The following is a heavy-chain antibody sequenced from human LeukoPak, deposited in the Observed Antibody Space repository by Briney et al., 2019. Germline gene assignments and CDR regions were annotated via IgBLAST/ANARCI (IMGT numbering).Heavy chain of an antibody. CDR2: INAGNGNT. Sequence: ASVRVSCKASGYTFTSYAMHWVRQAPGQRLEWMGWINAGNGNTKYSQKFQGRVTITRDTSASTAYMELSSLRSEDTAVYYCAREDDYVWGSSPSPMDYWGQGTLVTVSS. CDR1: GYTFTSYA. D-gene: IGHD3-16*01. V-gene: IGHV1-3*01. CDR3: AREDDYVWGSSPSPMDY. J-gene: IGHJ4*02.